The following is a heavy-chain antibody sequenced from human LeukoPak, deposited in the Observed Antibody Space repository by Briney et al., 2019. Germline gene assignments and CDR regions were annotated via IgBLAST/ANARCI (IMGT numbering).Heavy chain of an antibody. Sequence: ASVKVSCKASGYTFTTYFIHWMRQVPGQGLEWMGIIDPSGDATSHAQKFQGRVTMTRDTSTSTVYMELSSLRSEDTAVYYCARGTSGDDSSGYPTLYYFDYWGQGTLVTVSS. CDR1: GYTFTTYF. J-gene: IGHJ4*02. CDR3: ARGTSGDDSSGYPTLYYFDY. CDR2: IDPSGDAT. V-gene: IGHV1-46*01. D-gene: IGHD3-22*01.